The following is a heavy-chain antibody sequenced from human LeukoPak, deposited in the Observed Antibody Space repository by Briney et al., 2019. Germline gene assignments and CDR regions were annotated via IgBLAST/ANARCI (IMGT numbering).Heavy chain of an antibody. CDR2: INPSGDST. J-gene: IGHJ3*02. CDR1: GYTSTSYY. Sequence: GASVKVSCKASGYTSTSYYMHWVRQAPGQGLEWMGIINPSGDSTFYAQNFQGRVTMTRDTSTSAVYMELSSLRSEDTAVYYCARASNYYGSGSYTLNAFDIWGQGTMVTVSS. D-gene: IGHD3-10*01. V-gene: IGHV1-46*01. CDR3: ARASNYYGSGSYTLNAFDI.